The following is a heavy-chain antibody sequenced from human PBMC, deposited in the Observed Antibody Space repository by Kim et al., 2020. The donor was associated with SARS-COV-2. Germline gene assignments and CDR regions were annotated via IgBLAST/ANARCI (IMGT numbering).Heavy chain of an antibody. CDR2: YI. CDR3: ARNYYYYGMDV. J-gene: IGHJ6*02. V-gene: IGHV3-21*01. Sequence: YICYTDSVKGRCTVSRDNAKDSLYLQVNSLGAEDRAVYYCARNYYYYGMDVWRQGTTVTVSS.